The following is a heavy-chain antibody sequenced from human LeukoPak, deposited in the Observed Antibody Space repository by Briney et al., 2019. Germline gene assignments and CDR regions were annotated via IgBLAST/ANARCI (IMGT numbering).Heavy chain of an antibody. J-gene: IGHJ4*02. D-gene: IGHD1-14*01. CDR2: INQDRSGR. CDR3: GRVQKTQIGGTPDY. V-gene: IGHV3-7*01. CDR1: GFTFSTVW. Sequence: GGALILSCAASGFTFSTVWMTWVLQAPGKGLELGPNINQDRSGRDYGEAVKGRFTISRDNAKNSLYLQVTSLRDDDTAVYYCGRVQKTQIGGTPDYWGQGTLVTVSS.